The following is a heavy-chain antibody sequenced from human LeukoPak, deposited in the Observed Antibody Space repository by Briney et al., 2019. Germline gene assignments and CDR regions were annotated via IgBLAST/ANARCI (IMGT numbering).Heavy chain of an antibody. Sequence: GGSLRLPCAASGFTFSSYSMNWVRQAPGKGLEWVSSISSSSSYIYYADSVKGRFTISRDNAKNSLYLQMNSLRAEDTAVYYCARDPNPYYDSSGYYPLWGQGTLVTVSS. D-gene: IGHD3-22*01. J-gene: IGHJ4*02. V-gene: IGHV3-21*01. CDR1: GFTFSSYS. CDR2: ISSSSSYI. CDR3: ARDPNPYYDSSGYYPL.